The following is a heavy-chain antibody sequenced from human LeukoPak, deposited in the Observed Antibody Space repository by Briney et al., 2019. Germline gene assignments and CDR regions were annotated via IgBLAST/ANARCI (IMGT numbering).Heavy chain of an antibody. Sequence: VGALRLSCAASGFSFSTSAMHWVRQAPDKGVEWVAVMSYEGNYRHHADSVKGRFTISRDNSRNRVSLQMSSLRGEDMAVYYCASGSSHEHWGQGTLVTVSS. V-gene: IGHV3-30*15. J-gene: IGHJ4*01. D-gene: IGHD1-26*01. CDR1: GFSFSTSA. CDR2: MSYEGNYR. CDR3: ASGSSHEH.